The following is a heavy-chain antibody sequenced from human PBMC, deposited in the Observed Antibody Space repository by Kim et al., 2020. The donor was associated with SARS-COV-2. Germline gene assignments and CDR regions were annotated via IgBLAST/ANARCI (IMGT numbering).Heavy chain of an antibody. V-gene: IGHV3-23*01. Sequence: GGSLRLSCAASGFTFSSYAMSWVRQAPGKGLEWVSAISGSGGSTYYADSVKGRFTISRDNSKNTLYLQMNSLRAEDTAVYYCAKGTPRIVVVVASFDYWGQGTLVTVSS. CDR2: ISGSGGST. CDR3: AKGTPRIVVVVASFDY. J-gene: IGHJ4*02. CDR1: GFTFSSYA. D-gene: IGHD2-15*01.